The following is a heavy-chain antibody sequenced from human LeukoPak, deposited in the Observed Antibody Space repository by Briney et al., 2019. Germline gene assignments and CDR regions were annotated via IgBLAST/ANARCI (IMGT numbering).Heavy chain of an antibody. CDR2: IQSGGTT. V-gene: IGHV3-66*01. CDR3: ARGFSDNTQPFDP. CDR1: GFTFSSYA. D-gene: IGHD2-2*02. J-gene: IGHJ5*02. Sequence: GGSLRLSCAAPGFTFSSYAMHWVRQAPGKGLEWVSLIQSGGTTFYADSVKGRFTISRDNSKNILFLQMNSLRVEDTAVYYCARGFSDNTQPFDPWGQGTLVTVSS.